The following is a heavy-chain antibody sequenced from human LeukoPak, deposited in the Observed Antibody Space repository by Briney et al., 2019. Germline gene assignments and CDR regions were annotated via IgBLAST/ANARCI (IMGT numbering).Heavy chain of an antibody. CDR2: ISSSGTTI. J-gene: IGHJ4*02. CDR3: ACARTGGAYLDY. D-gene: IGHD1-1*01. V-gene: IGHV3-48*02. CDR1: GFIFSRNN. Sequence: GGSLRLSCAASGFIFSRNNMNWVRQAPGKGLEWVSYISSSGTTIYYADSVKGRFTNSRDNAKNSLYLQMNSLRDEDTAVYYCACARTGGAYLDYWGQGTLVTVSS.